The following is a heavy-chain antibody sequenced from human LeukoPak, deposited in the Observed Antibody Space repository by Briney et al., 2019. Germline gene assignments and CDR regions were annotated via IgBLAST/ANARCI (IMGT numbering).Heavy chain of an antibody. V-gene: IGHV4-59*01. D-gene: IGHD3-22*01. J-gene: IGHJ4*02. CDR1: GGSISSYY. Sequence: SETLSLTCTVSGGSISSYYWSWIRQTPGKGLEWIGYIYYSGSTNFNPSLKSRVTISVDTSKNQFSLKMSSVTAADTAVYYCARGVGSGYTDYWGQGALVTVSS. CDR3: ARGVGSGYTDY. CDR2: IYYSGST.